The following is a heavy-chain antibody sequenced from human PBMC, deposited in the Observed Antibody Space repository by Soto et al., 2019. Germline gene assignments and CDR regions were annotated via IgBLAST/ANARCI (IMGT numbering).Heavy chain of an antibody. CDR3: ARDGNPGYCSGGSCYHFDY. Sequence: GASVKVSCKASGYTFTGYYMHWVRQAPGQGLEWMGWINPNSGGTNYAQKFQGWVTMTRDTSISTAYMELSRLRSDDTAVYYCARDGNPGYCSGGSCYHFDYWGQGTLVTVSS. V-gene: IGHV1-2*04. CDR1: GYTFTGYY. CDR2: INPNSGGT. D-gene: IGHD2-15*01. J-gene: IGHJ4*02.